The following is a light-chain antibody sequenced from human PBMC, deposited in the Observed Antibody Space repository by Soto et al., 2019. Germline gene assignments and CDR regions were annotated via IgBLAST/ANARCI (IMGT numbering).Light chain of an antibody. V-gene: IGKV3-20*01. J-gene: IGKJ1*01. CDR3: QQYGSSPWR. CDR1: QSVSSSY. CDR2: GAS. Sequence: EIVLTQSPGTLSLSPGERATLSCRASQSVSSSYLAWYQQKPDQAPRLLIYGASSRATGIPVRFSGSGSGTAFTLTISRLEPEDFAVYYCQQYGSSPWRFGQGPKVEIK.